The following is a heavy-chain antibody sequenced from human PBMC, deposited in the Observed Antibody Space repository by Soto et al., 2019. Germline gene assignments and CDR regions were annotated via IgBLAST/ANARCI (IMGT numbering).Heavy chain of an antibody. V-gene: IGHV4-38-2*01. D-gene: IGHD3-22*01. CDR1: GYSISSGYY. J-gene: IGHJ6*02. CDR3: ARVVVTHYYYYYGMDV. Sequence: PSETLSLTCAVSGYSISSGYYWGWIRQPPGKGLEWIGSIYHSGSTYYNPSLKSRVTISVDTSKNQFSLKLSSVTAADTAVYYCARVVVTHYYYYYGMDVWGQGTTVTVSS. CDR2: IYHSGST.